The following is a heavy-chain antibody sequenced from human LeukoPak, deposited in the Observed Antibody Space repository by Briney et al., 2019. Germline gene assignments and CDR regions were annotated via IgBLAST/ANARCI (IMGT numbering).Heavy chain of an antibody. Sequence: ASVKVSCKASGYTFTSYYMHWVRQPPGQGLEWMGIINPSGGSTSYAQKFQGRVTMTRDTSTSTVYMELSSLRSEDAAVYYCARFCSSGSCYRDAPDYYYYGMDVWGQGTTVTVSS. CDR3: ARFCSSGSCYRDAPDYYYYGMDV. V-gene: IGHV1-46*01. CDR2: INPSGGST. J-gene: IGHJ6*02. D-gene: IGHD2-15*01. CDR1: GYTFTSYY.